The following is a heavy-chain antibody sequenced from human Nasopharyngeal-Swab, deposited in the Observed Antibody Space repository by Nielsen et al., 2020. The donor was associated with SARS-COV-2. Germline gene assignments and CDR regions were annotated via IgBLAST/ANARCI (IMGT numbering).Heavy chain of an antibody. CDR3: ASSSSEKRGHDS. D-gene: IGHD3-16*01. CDR1: GRSISGSDW. V-gene: IGHV4-4*02. CDR2: TSPDGGT. J-gene: IGHJ4*02. Sequence: SCTVSGRSISGSDWWSWVRQPPGKGLEWIGETSPDGGTNYNPSLKSRVVVSVDRSKNQFSLRLNSVTAADTAVYYCASSSSEKRGHDSWGQGTLVTVSS.